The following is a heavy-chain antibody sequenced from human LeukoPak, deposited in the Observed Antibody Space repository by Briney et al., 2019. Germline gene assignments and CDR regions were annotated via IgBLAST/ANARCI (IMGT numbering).Heavy chain of an antibody. J-gene: IGHJ4*02. V-gene: IGHV3-23*01. CDR2: ISGSGGST. D-gene: IGHD5-24*01. CDR3: AKDLGRWLQHPGQADY. CDR1: GFTFSSYA. Sequence: GGSLRLSCAASGFTFSSYAMSWVRQAPGKGLEWVSAISGSGGSTYYADSVKGRFTISRDNSKNTLYLQMNSLRAEDTAVYYCAKDLGRWLQHPGQADYWGQGTLVTVSS.